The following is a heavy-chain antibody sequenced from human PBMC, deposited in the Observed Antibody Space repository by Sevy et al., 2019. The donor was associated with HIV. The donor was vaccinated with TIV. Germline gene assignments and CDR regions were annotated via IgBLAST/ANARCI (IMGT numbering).Heavy chain of an antibody. CDR3: ARDLDDYGDSQAVGGMDV. D-gene: IGHD4-17*01. V-gene: IGHV3-53*01. J-gene: IGHJ6*02. CDR2: IYSGGDT. Sequence: GESLKISCAASGFTVSSNYMSWVRQAPGKGLEWVSVIYSGGDTYYADSVKGRFIISRDNSKNTLYLQMNSLRAEDTAVYYCARDLDDYGDSQAVGGMDVWGQGTTVTVSS. CDR1: GFTVSSNY.